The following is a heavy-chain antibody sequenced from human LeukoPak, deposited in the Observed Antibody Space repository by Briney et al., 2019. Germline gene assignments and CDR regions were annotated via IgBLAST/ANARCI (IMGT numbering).Heavy chain of an antibody. Sequence: SETLSLTCTVSGDSISGYYWSWIRQPPGKGLEWVGYIYYSGDTDYNPSLKSRVTISVDTSKNQFSLNLTSVTAADTAVYYCARTHTGYSSGYWFDPWGQGTLVTVSS. CDR1: GDSISGYY. V-gene: IGHV4-59*01. CDR3: ARTHTGYSSGYWFDP. CDR2: IYYSGDT. D-gene: IGHD3-22*01. J-gene: IGHJ5*02.